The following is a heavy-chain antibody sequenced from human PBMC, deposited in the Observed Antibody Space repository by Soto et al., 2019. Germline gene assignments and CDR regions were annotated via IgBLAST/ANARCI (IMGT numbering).Heavy chain of an antibody. D-gene: IGHD3-3*01. CDR3: AHRILRTVFGLVTTTAIYFDF. CDR1: GFSLTTSGVG. V-gene: IGHV2-5*02. Sequence: QITLNESGPTVVKPAETLTLTCTFSGFSLTTSGVGVGWIRQSPGKAPEWLALIYWDDDKRYSGSLKSRLTITKDTPKNQVVLTMASVDPADTATYYCAHRILRTVFGLVTTTAIYFDFWGQGTPVVVSS. J-gene: IGHJ4*02. CDR2: IYWDDDK.